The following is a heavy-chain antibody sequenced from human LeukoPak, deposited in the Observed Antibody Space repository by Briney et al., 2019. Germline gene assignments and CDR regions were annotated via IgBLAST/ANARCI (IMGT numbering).Heavy chain of an antibody. CDR2: IYVTGST. CDR3: ARDSGTTGEVKFDP. Sequence: SETLSLTCAVYGGSFSGSYWSWIRQPAGKALEWIGRIYVTGSTTYNPSLESRVTMSLDTSKNHFSLKLRSVTAADTAVYYCARDSGTTGEVKFDPWGQGTLVTVSS. CDR1: GGSFSGSY. V-gene: IGHV4-4*07. J-gene: IGHJ5*02. D-gene: IGHD1-7*01.